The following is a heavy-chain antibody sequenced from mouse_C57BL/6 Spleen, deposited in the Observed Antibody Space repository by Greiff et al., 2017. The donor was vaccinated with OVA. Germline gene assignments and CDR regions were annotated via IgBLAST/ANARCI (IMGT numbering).Heavy chain of an antibody. J-gene: IGHJ1*03. Sequence: QVQLQQPGAELVKPGASVKMSCKASGYTFTSYWITWVKQRPGQGLEWIGDIYPGSGSTNYNEKFKSKATLTVDTSSSTAYMQLSSLTSEDSAVYYGARYYSNYGGEFDVWGTGTTVTVSS. V-gene: IGHV1-55*01. D-gene: IGHD2-5*01. CDR1: GYTFTSYW. CDR2: IYPGSGST. CDR3: ARYYSNYGGEFDV.